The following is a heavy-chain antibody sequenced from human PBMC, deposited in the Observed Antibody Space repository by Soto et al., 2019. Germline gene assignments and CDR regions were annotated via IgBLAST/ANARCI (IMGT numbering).Heavy chain of an antibody. V-gene: IGHV1-2*02. CDR1: GYTFTGYY. CDR3: AGGEIAVAGIDP. D-gene: IGHD6-19*01. J-gene: IGHJ5*02. CDR2: INPNSGGT. Sequence: QVQLVQSGAEVKKPGASVKVSCKASGYTFTGYYMHWVRQAPGQGLEWMGWINPNSGGTNYAQEFQGMVTMTRDTAISTGCMELSRLRSDDTAVYYCAGGEIAVAGIDPSGEGTLVTVSS.